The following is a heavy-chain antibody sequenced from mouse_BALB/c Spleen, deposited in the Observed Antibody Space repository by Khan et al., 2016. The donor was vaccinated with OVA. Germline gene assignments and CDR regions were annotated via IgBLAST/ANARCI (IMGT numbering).Heavy chain of an antibody. CDR2: IRYDGSN. CDR1: GYSITSGYY. V-gene: IGHV3-6*02. J-gene: IGHJ3*01. CDR3: ARGGSSGPAWFAY. Sequence: EVQLVESGPGLVKPSQSLSLTCSVTGYSITSGYYWNWIRQFPGNKLEWMGYIRYDGSNNYNPSLKNRITITRDTSKNQLFLKLNSVTTEVPATYYCARGGSSGPAWFAYWGQGTLVTVSA. D-gene: IGHD3-1*01.